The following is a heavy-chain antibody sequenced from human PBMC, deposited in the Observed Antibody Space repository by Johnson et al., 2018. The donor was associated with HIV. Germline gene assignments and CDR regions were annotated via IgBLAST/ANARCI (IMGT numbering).Heavy chain of an antibody. Sequence: VQLVESGGGLVKPGGSLRLSCAASGVTFSDYYMSWIRQAPGKGLEWISYISSGGSTKYYADSVKGRFTISRDNAKNSLYLQMNSLSAEDTDVYYCARGRPSGSHDAFDIWGQGTMVTVSS. D-gene: IGHD3-22*01. CDR1: GVTFSDYY. J-gene: IGHJ3*02. CDR2: ISSGGSTK. V-gene: IGHV3-11*04. CDR3: ARGRPSGSHDAFDI.